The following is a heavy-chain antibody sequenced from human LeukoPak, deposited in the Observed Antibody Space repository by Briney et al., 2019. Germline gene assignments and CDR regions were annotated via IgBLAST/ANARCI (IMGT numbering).Heavy chain of an antibody. CDR2: IYHSGST. CDR3: ARKVPTTYYDSSGYYFDY. V-gene: IGHV4-30-2*01. J-gene: IGHJ4*02. CDR1: GGSISSGGYY. D-gene: IGHD3-22*01. Sequence: SETLSLTCTVSGGSISSGGYYWSWIRQPPGKGLEWIGYIYHSGSTYYNPSLKSRVTISVDRSKNQFSLKLSSVTAADTAVYYCARKVPTTYYDSSGYYFDYWGQGTLVTVSS.